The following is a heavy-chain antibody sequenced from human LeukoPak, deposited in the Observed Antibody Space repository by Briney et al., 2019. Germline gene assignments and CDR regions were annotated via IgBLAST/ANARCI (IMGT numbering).Heavy chain of an antibody. CDR1: GYTFTSYY. D-gene: IGHD3-10*01. Sequence: GASVKVSCKASGYTFTSYYMHWVRQAPGQGLEWMGWISAYNGNTNYAQKLQGRVTMTTDTSTSTAYVELTSLRSDDTAVYYCARHYGYLPSEYYYYGMDVWGQGTTVTVSS. V-gene: IGHV1-18*04. CDR2: ISAYNGNT. CDR3: ARHYGYLPSEYYYYGMDV. J-gene: IGHJ6*02.